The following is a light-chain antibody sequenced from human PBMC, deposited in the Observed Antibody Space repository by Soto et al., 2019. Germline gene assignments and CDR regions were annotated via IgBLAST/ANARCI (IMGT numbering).Light chain of an antibody. V-gene: IGLV1-40*01. CDR1: SSNIGAGYD. CDR3: QSYDRSGYV. J-gene: IGLJ1*01. CDR2: GNT. Sequence: QSVLTQPPSVSGAPGQRVTISCTGSSSNIGAGYDVHWYQQLPGTAPKLLIYGNTNRPSGVPDRFSGSKSGTSASLAISGLQAEDEADYYCQSYDRSGYVFGTGTKVTVL.